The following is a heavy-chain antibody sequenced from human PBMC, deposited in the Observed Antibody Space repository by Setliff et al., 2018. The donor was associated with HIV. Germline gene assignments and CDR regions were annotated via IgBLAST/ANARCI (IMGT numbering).Heavy chain of an antibody. CDR3: ARDLLNYYDSSGHDY. CDR1: GGTFSSYA. V-gene: IGHV1-69*10. J-gene: IGHJ4*02. CDR2: IIPILGIA. Sequence: RASVKVSCKASGGTFSSYAISWVRQAPGQGLEWMGGIIPILGIANYAQKFQGRVTITADESTSTAYMELSSLRSEDTAVYYCARDLLNYYDSSGHDYWGQGTLVTVSS. D-gene: IGHD3-22*01.